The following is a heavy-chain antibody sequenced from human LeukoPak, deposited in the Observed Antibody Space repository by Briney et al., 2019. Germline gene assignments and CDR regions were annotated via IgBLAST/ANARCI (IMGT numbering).Heavy chain of an antibody. CDR2: IIPIFGTA. D-gene: IGHD1-20*01. CDR3: ARAPPNWNYYYGMDV. J-gene: IGHJ6*02. Sequence: ASVKVSCKASGGTFSSYAISWVRQAPGQGLEWMGGIIPIFGTANYAQKFQGRVTMTRNTSISTAYMELSSLRSEDTAVYYCARAPPNWNYYYGMDVWGQGTTVTVSS. V-gene: IGHV1-69*05. CDR1: GGTFSSYA.